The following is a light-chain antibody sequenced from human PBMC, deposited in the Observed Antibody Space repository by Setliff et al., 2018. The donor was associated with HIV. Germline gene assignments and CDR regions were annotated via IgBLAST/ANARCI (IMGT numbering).Light chain of an antibody. Sequence: DIQMTQSPSSLSASVGDRVPITCRASQDVRTYLAWYQQKPGQVPKLLISGASTLQSGVPSRFSGSGSGTDFTLTINSLQPEDVATYHCQNYKTALRTFGQGTKVDIK. V-gene: IGKV1-27*01. CDR1: QDVRTY. CDR2: GAS. CDR3: QNYKTALRT. J-gene: IGKJ1*01.